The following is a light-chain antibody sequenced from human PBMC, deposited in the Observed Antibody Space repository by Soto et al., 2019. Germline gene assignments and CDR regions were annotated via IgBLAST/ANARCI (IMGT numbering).Light chain of an antibody. Sequence: DIVLTQSPGTLSLSPGERATLSCRSSQSVSSNYLAWYQQKPDQAPRLVIYDVSGRATGIPDRFSCSGSGTDFTLTISRLEPEDSAVYYCQQYGISPTFGQGTKVEI. CDR3: QQYGISPT. CDR2: DVS. CDR1: QSVSSNY. V-gene: IGKV3-20*01. J-gene: IGKJ1*01.